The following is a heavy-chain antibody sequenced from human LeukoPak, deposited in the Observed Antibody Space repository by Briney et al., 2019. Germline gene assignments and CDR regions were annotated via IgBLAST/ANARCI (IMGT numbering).Heavy chain of an antibody. D-gene: IGHD3-3*01. CDR2: ISPSGTTT. CDR1: GFTFNTYD. Sequence: GGSLRLSCAASGFTFNTYDMNWVRQAPGKGLEWISDISPSGTTTYYADSVKGRFTISRDNVKNSLYLQMNSLRVDDTAVYYCARPLMVTTILGWHAFALWGHGTMVTVSS. V-gene: IGHV3-48*03. CDR3: ARPLMVTTILGWHAFAL. J-gene: IGHJ3*01.